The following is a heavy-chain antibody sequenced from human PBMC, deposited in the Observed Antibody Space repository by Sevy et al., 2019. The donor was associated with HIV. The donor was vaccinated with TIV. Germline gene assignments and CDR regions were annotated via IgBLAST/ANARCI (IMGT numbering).Heavy chain of an antibody. CDR2: VNARNGDT. J-gene: IGHJ4*02. CDR3: AKDFCSGGSCYSAFVY. CDR1: GYSFTTYI. D-gene: IGHD2-15*01. Sequence: ASLKVSCKASGYSFTTYIIHWVRQAPGQSLEWIGYVNARNGDTKYPQSFQGRATITRDTSASTAYMELKSLRSEDTAVYYCAKDFCSGGSCYSAFVYWGQGTLVTVSS. V-gene: IGHV1-3*01.